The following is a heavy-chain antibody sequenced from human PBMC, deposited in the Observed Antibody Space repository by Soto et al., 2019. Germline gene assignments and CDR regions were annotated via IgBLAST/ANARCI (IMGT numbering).Heavy chain of an antibody. D-gene: IGHD5-18*01. Sequence: EVQLVESGGGLVQPGGSLRLSCAASGFSLSDYWMHWVRQAPGEGLVWLSRITRDGSSTNYADSVKGRFTISRDNAKNTWYLQVNSLRGEDTAVYYCARGANGYYYFDYWVQGTLVTVSS. CDR3: ARGANGYYYFDY. CDR2: ITRDGSST. V-gene: IGHV3-74*01. J-gene: IGHJ4*02. CDR1: GFSLSDYW.